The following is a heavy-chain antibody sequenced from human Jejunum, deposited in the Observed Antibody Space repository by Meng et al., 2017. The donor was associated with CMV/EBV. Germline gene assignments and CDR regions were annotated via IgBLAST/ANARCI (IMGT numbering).Heavy chain of an antibody. CDR2: IIAIFKTP. Sequence: QVQLMQSVAEGKEPGSSMKVSCKSSGGSVNNYAFNWVRQAPGQGLEWMGGIIAIFKTPNYAQKFQGRLTITADESTGTSYMELTSLTSEDTAVYYCARGFLNGYQPFDYWGQGTLVTVSS. CDR3: ARGFLNGYQPFDY. J-gene: IGHJ4*02. CDR1: GGSVNNYA. D-gene: IGHD5-24*01. V-gene: IGHV1-69*12.